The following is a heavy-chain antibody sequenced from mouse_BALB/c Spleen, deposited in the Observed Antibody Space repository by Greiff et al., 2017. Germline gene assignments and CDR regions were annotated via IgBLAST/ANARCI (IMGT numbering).Heavy chain of an antibody. V-gene: IGHV5-9-3*01. Sequence: EVQLVESGGGLVKPGGSLKLSCAASGFTFSSYAMSWVRQTPEKRLEWVATISSGGSYTYYPDSVKGRFTISRDNAKNTLYLQMSSLRSEDTAMYYCARRGYSYAMDYWGQGTSVTVSS. CDR3: ARRGYSYAMDY. J-gene: IGHJ4*01. CDR2: ISSGGSYT. CDR1: GFTFSSYA.